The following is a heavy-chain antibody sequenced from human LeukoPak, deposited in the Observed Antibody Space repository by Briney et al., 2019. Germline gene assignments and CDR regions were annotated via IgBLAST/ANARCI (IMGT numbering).Heavy chain of an antibody. J-gene: IGHJ4*02. CDR3: RRDHVVRELACAY. V-gene: IGHV3-7*05. CDR1: GFTFSSHW. Sequence: PGGSLRLSCAASGFTFSSHWMNWVRQAPGKGLECVASINQDGSEKYSMDSVKGRFTISRDNAKNSLYLQMNSLRGEDTAIYYCRRDHVVRELACAYWGQGTLVTASS. CDR2: INQDGSEK. D-gene: IGHD1-7*01.